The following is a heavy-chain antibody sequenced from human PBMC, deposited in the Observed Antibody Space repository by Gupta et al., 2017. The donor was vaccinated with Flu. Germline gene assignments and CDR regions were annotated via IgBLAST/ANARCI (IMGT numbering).Heavy chain of an antibody. J-gene: IGHJ6*02. D-gene: IGHD5-24*01. CDR1: GYTFTGPY. V-gene: IGHV1-46*04. CDR3: ARDPGGYNKPWDYYGMDV. CDR2: INPSGGST. Sequence: QVQLVQSGAEVKKPGASVKVSCKASGYTFTGPYMHWVRQAPGKGLEWMGTINPSGGSTNYAQKLQGRVTMTRDTSTSTVYMELSSLRSEDTAVYFCARDPGGYNKPWDYYGMDVWGQGTTVTVSS.